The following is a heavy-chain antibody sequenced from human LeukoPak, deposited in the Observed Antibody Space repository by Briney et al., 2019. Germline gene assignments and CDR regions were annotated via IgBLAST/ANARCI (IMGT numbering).Heavy chain of an antibody. CDR3: ANMLLALGMKSYFDY. CDR1: GGTFSSYA. V-gene: IGHV1-69*13. J-gene: IGHJ4*02. CDR2: IIPIFGTA. D-gene: IGHD3-16*01. Sequence: SVKVSCKASGGTFSSYAISWVRQAPGQGLEWMGGIIPIFGTANYAQKFQGRVTITADESTSTAYMELSSLRSEDTAVYYCANMLLALGMKSYFDYWGQGTLVTVSS.